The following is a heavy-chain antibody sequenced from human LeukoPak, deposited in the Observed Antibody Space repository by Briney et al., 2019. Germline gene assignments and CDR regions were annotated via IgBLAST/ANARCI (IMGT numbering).Heavy chain of an antibody. CDR3: ARHDCSSTSCSYLP. J-gene: IGHJ5*02. D-gene: IGHD2-2*01. Sequence: PSETLSLTCSVSGGSISSSSDYWGWSRQPPGEGREWIGTIYYSGSTYYNPSLKSRVTISVDTSKNQFSLRLSSVTAADTAVYYCARHDCSSTSCSYLPWGQGTLVTVSS. V-gene: IGHV4-39*01. CDR1: GGSISSSSDY. CDR2: IYYSGST.